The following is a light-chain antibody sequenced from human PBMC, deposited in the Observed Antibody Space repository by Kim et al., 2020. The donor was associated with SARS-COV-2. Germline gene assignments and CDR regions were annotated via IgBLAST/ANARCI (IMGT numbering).Light chain of an antibody. Sequence: LAPEERATLSCSASPSVSSSYLAWYQQKPGQAPRLLIYGASSRATGIQDRFSGSGSGTDFTFTISRLEPEDFAVYYCQQYGSSPYTFGQGTKLEI. CDR1: PSVSSSY. CDR3: QQYGSSPYT. CDR2: GAS. V-gene: IGKV3-20*01. J-gene: IGKJ2*01.